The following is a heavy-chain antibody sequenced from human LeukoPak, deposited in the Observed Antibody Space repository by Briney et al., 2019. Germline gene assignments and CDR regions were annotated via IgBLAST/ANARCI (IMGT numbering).Heavy chain of an antibody. CDR3: ARSYCNTTSCRNWFDP. D-gene: IGHD2-2*01. Sequence: PGGSLRLSCAASGFTFSGYWMSWLRRAPGKGLEWVANIKEDGSEKYYVDSVKGRFTISRDNAKNSLYLQMNSLRAEDSAVFYCARSYCNTTSCRNWFDPWGQGTLVTVSS. CDR2: IKEDGSEK. J-gene: IGHJ5*02. V-gene: IGHV3-7*01. CDR1: GFTFSGYW.